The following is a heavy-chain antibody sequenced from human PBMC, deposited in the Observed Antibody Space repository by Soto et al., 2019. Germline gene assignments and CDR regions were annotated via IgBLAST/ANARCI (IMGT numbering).Heavy chain of an antibody. V-gene: IGHV3-33*01. Sequence: GGSLRLSGEACGFNFSSYGIHWVRQAPWKGLEWVAIIWNDGSNEYYADSVKGRFTISRDNSKNTVYLQVSKLRAEDTAVYFCARDQTDSGGYSDSFGQRTLLAFCS. D-gene: IGHD3-22*01. CDR3: ARDQTDSGGYSDS. CDR1: GFNFSSYG. CDR2: IWNDGSNE. J-gene: IGHJ4*02.